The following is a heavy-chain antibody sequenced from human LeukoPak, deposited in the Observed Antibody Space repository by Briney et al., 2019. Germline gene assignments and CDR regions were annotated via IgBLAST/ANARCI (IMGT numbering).Heavy chain of an antibody. D-gene: IGHD3-3*01. CDR1: GFTFITYS. J-gene: IGHJ1*01. Sequence: PVGALRLSCVASGFTFITYSMHWFRQAPRKPLVWVSRIKSDESTNYGDSAKGGSTISSDNAKNILYLQMNSLRAEDTGVYYCARAPSEIGGYYPEYFRHWGQGPLVTVSS. V-gene: IGHV3-74*01. CDR2: IKSDEST. CDR3: ARAPSEIGGYYPEYFRH.